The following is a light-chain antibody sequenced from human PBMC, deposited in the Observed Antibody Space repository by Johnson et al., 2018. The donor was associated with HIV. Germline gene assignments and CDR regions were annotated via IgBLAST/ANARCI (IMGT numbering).Light chain of an antibody. CDR3: GTWESGLSAGYV. J-gene: IGLJ1*01. Sequence: QSVLTQPPSVSAAPGQKVTISCSGSSSNIGNNYVSWYQQVPGTAPKLLIYDNNRRPSGIPDRFSGSKSGTSATLGITGLQTGDEADYYCGTWESGLSAGYVFGTGTKVTVL. CDR2: DNN. CDR1: SSNIGNNY. V-gene: IGLV1-51*01.